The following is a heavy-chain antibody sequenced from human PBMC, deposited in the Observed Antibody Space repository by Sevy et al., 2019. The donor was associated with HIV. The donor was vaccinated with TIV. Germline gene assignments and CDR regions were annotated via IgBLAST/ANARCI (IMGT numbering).Heavy chain of an antibody. V-gene: IGHV3-53*01. J-gene: IGHJ3*02. CDR3: ANHASDYDSSGYLERDAFDI. CDR1: GFTISDNY. Sequence: GESLKISCAASGFTISDNYMRWVRQAPGKGLEWVSVIYSDGSTYYADSVKGRFTISRDNSKNTLYLQMNSLRAEDTAVYYCANHASDYDSSGYLERDAFDIWGQGTMVTVSS. D-gene: IGHD3-22*01. CDR2: IYSDGST.